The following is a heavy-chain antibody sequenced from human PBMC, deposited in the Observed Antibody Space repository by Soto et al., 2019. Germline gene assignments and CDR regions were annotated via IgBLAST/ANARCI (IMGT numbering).Heavy chain of an antibody. D-gene: IGHD5-12*01. CDR2: IIPIFGTA. CDR3: ARVEGIDSGYDWNYYYGMDV. V-gene: IGHV1-69*13. J-gene: IGHJ6*02. Sequence: SVKVSCKASGGTFSSYAISWARQAPGQGLEWMGGIIPIFGTANYAQKFQGRVTITADESTSTAYMELSSLRSEDTAVYYCARVEGIDSGYDWNYYYGMDVWGQGTTVTVSS. CDR1: GGTFSSYA.